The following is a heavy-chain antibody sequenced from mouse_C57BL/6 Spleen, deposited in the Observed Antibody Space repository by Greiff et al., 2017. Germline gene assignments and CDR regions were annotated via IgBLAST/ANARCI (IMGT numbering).Heavy chain of an antibody. Sequence: VQLQQSGAELARPGASVKLSCKASGYTFTSYGISWVKQRTGQGLEWIGEIYPRSGNPYYNEKFKGKATLTADKSSSTAYMELRSLTSEDSAVYFCARGGDYDGYYAMDYWGQGTSVTVSS. CDR3: ARGGDYDGYYAMDY. D-gene: IGHD2-4*01. CDR2: IYPRSGNP. J-gene: IGHJ4*01. V-gene: IGHV1-81*01. CDR1: GYTFTSYG.